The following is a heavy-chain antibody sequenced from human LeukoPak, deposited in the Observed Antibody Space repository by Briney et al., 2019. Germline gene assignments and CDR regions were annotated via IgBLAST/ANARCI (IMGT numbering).Heavy chain of an antibody. CDR1: EYSFPNYC. V-gene: IGHV5-51*01. D-gene: IGHD6-13*01. J-gene: IGHJ4*02. CDR2: IYPDDSDT. Sequence: GESLKISCKHSEYSFPNYCIGWVRQMPGKGLEWMGIIYPDDSDTRYRPSFQGQVTISADKSISTAYLKWSSLKASDTAMYYCAIGRGGQQLGDYWGQGTLVTVSS. CDR3: AIGRGGQQLGDY.